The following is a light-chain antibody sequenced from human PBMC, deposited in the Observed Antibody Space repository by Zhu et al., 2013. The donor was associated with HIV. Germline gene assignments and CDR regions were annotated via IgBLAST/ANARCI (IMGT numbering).Light chain of an antibody. J-gene: IGLJ1*01. Sequence: SYELTQPPSVSVAPGQTARITCGGNNIGSKSVHWYQQKPGQAPVLVVYDDSDRPSGIPERFSGSNSGNTATLTISGTQAMDEADYYCQAWDSSTSIYVFGTGTKVTVL. CDR1: NIGSKS. CDR3: QAWDSSTSIYV. CDR2: DDS. V-gene: IGLV3-21*02.